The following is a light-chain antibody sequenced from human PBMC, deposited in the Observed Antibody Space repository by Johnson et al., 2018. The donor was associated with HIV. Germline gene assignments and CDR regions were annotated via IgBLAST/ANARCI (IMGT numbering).Light chain of an antibody. Sequence: QSVLTQPPSVSAAPGQKVTISCSGSSSNIGNNYVSWYQQLPGTAPKLLIYDNDQRPSGIPDRFSASKSGTSATLDITGLQTGDGADYYCGTWDSSLHASYVFGSGTSVTVL. V-gene: IGLV1-51*01. J-gene: IGLJ1*01. CDR1: SSNIGNNY. CDR2: DND. CDR3: GTWDSSLHASYV.